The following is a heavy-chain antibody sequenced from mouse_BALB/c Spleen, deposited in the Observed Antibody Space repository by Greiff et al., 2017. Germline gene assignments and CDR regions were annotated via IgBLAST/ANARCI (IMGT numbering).Heavy chain of an antibody. J-gene: IGHJ2*01. CDR1: GFTFSSYG. Sequence: EVQLVESGGDFVKPGGSLKLSCAASGFTFSSYGMSWVRQTPDKRLEWVATISSGGSYTYYPDSVKGRFTISRDNAKNTLYLQMSSLKSEDTAMYYCARQEIDYWGQGTTLTVSS. CDR2: ISSGGSYT. CDR3: ARQEIDY. V-gene: IGHV5-6*01.